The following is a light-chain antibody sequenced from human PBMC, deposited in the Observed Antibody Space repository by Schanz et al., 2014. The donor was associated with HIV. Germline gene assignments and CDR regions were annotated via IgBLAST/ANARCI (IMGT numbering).Light chain of an antibody. CDR2: DDT. V-gene: IGLV1-44*01. Sequence: QSVLTQPPSVSAASGQKVTISCSGSSSNIGSNTVSWYQQLPGTAPKLLIYDDTQRPSGVPDRFSGSKFDTSAPLAISGLQSEDEADYFCAAWDDRLNGPVFGGGTKLTVL. CDR3: AAWDDRLNGPV. J-gene: IGLJ2*01. CDR1: SSNIGSNT.